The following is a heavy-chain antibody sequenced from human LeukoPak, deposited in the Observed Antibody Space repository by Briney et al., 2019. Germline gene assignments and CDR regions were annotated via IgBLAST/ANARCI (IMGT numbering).Heavy chain of an antibody. D-gene: IGHD6-13*01. Sequence: PSETLSLTCTVSGGSISSYYWSWIRQPPGKGLEWIGYIYYSGSTNYNPSLKSRVTISVDTSKNQFSPKLSSVTAAVTAVYYCARASSIAAALFDYWGQGTLVTVSS. V-gene: IGHV4-59*01. CDR1: GGSISSYY. CDR2: IYYSGST. CDR3: ARASSIAAALFDY. J-gene: IGHJ4*02.